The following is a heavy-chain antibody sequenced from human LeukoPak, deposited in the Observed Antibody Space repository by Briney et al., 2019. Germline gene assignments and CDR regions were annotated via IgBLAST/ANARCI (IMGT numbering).Heavy chain of an antibody. Sequence: GGSLRLSCAASGFTFSSYAMHWVRQAPGKGLEYVSAISHSGGNTYHADSVKGRFTISRDNSKNTLYLQMNSLRAEDTAVYYCAKDLRCSSTSCYPYWGQGTLVTVSS. D-gene: IGHD2-2*01. CDR3: AKDLRCSSTSCYPY. J-gene: IGHJ4*02. CDR2: ISHSGGNT. V-gene: IGHV3-23*01. CDR1: GFTFSSYA.